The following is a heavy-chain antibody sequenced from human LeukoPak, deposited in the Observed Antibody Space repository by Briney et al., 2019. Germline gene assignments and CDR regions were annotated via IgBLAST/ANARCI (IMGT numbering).Heavy chain of an antibody. CDR2: INPNSGGT. D-gene: IGHD6-13*01. J-gene: IGHJ5*02. V-gene: IGHV1-2*02. CDR3: ARGRIAAAGTWWFDP. Sequence: ASVKVSCKASGYTFTGYYMHWVRQAPGQELEWMGWINPNSGGTNYAQKFQGRVTMTRDTSISTAYMELSRLRSDDTAVYYCARGRIAAAGTWWFDPWGQGTLVTVSS. CDR1: GYTFTGYY.